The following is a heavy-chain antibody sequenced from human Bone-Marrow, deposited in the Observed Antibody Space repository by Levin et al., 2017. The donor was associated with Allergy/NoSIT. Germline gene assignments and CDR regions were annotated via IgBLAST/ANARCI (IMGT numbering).Heavy chain of an antibody. CDR3: ASDRGYSGYDSFDD. V-gene: IGHV4-39*01. Sequence: PSETLSLTCTVSGGSISDGTFYWGWIRQSPGKGLEWIGNIFYTGGTYYNPSLKSRATISVETSENQFSLKLSSVTAADTAVYFCASDRGYSGYDSFDDWGQGTLVTVSS. CDR1: GGSISDGTFY. D-gene: IGHD5-12*01. J-gene: IGHJ4*02. CDR2: IFYTGGT.